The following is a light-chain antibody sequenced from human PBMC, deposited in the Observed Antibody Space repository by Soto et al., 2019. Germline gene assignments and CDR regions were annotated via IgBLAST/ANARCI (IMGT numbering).Light chain of an antibody. V-gene: IGKV1-27*01. CDR1: QGIAFY. CDR3: QKYATAPFP. CDR2: AAS. J-gene: IGKJ3*01. Sequence: DVQMTQSPSSLSASVGDTVTITCRASQGIAFYLAWFQQRPGKAPNLLISAASNLQSGVPSRFSGSGSGTDFTLTISSLQPEDVATYYCQKYATAPFPFGPGTSVEVK.